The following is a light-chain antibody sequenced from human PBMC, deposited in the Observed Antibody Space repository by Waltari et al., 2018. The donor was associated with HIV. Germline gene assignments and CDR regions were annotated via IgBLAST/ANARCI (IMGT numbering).Light chain of an antibody. CDR2: AAS. J-gene: IGKJ1*01. Sequence: DIQMTQTPSSLSASVGDRVTITCRASKNIRSFLNWYQQKPGKAPNLLIYAASTLQSVVPSRFSGSGSGADFTLTISTLQPEDFATYYCQQTYTPPWTFGQGTMVDIK. CDR3: QQTYTPPWT. V-gene: IGKV1-39*01. CDR1: KNIRSF.